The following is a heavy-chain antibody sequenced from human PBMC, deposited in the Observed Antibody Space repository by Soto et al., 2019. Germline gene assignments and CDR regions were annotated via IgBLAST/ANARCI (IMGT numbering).Heavy chain of an antibody. Sequence: PSETLSLTCTVSGGSISSYYWSWIRQPPGKGLEWIGYISDSGSINYNPSLKSRVTISVDMSRNQFSLKLNSLIAADTAVYYCARLSSGGYYTMAYWGQGTLVTVSS. CDR1: GGSISSYY. CDR3: ARLSSGGYYTMAY. CDR2: ISDSGSI. D-gene: IGHD1-26*01. V-gene: IGHV4-59*08. J-gene: IGHJ4*01.